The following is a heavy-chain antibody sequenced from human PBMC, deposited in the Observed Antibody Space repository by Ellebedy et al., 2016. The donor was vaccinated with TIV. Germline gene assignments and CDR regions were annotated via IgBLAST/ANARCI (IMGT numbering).Heavy chain of an antibody. Sequence: GSLRLXXTVSGGSISSYYWSWIRQPPGKGLEWIGYIYYSGSTNYNPSLKSRVTISVDTSKNQFSLKLSSVTAADTAVYYCARARGDYVSGFDPWGQGTLVTVSS. CDR2: IYYSGST. CDR1: GGSISSYY. J-gene: IGHJ5*02. V-gene: IGHV4-59*01. D-gene: IGHD4-17*01. CDR3: ARARGDYVSGFDP.